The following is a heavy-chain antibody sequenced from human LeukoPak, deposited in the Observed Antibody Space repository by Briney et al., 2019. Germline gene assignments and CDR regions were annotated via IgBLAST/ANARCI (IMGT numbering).Heavy chain of an antibody. V-gene: IGHV3-66*03. J-gene: IGHJ6*03. D-gene: IGHD3-16*01. CDR1: GFTVSSYY. Sequence: GGSLRLSCAASGFTVSSYYMSWVRQAPGKGLEWVSVVHSIGTTSYADSVKGRFTISRDNSKNTLYLQMTSLRPEDTAVYSCAKTGFQWGNYYYYMDVWGKGTTVTVSS. CDR3: AKTGFQWGNYYYYMDV. CDR2: VHSIGTT.